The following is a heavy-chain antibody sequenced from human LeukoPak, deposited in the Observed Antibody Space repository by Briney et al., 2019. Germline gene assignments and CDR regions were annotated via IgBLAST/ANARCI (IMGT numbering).Heavy chain of an antibody. CDR3: ASRYGSGSYYDY. D-gene: IGHD3-10*01. J-gene: IGHJ4*02. CDR1: GFTFSYYW. CDR2: INSEGTST. Sequence: GGSLRLSCAASGFTFSYYWMHWVRQAPGKGLVWVSRINSEGTSTSFADSVKGRFTISRDNAKNSLYLQMNSLRAEDTAVYYCASRYGSGSYYDYWGQGTLVTVSS. V-gene: IGHV3-74*01.